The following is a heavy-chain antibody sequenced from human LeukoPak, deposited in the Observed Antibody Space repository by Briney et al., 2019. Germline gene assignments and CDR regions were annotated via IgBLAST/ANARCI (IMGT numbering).Heavy chain of an antibody. D-gene: IGHD5-24*01. Sequence: ASVKVSCKASGYTFTSYGISWVRQAPGQGLEWMGWISAYNGNTNYAQKLQGRVTMTTDTSTSTAYMELRSLRSDDTAVYYCARDGEEMATILSEDYYYYYMDVWGKGTTVTVSS. CDR2: ISAYNGNT. CDR3: ARDGEEMATILSEDYYYYYMDV. V-gene: IGHV1-18*01. CDR1: GYTFTSYG. J-gene: IGHJ6*03.